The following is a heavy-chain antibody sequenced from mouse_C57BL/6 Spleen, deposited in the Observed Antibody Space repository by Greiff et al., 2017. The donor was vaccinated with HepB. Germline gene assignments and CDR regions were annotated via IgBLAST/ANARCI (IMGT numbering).Heavy chain of an antibody. J-gene: IGHJ1*03. D-gene: IGHD1-1*01. Sequence: VQLKESGPGLAKPSQTLSLTCSVTGYSITSDYWNWIRKFPGNKLEYMGYISYSGSTYYNPSLKSRISITRDTSKNQYYLQLNAVTTEDTATYYCARWNYYGSSPWYFDVWGTGTTVTVSS. V-gene: IGHV3-8*01. CDR3: ARWNYYGSSPWYFDV. CDR2: ISYSGST. CDR1: GYSITSDY.